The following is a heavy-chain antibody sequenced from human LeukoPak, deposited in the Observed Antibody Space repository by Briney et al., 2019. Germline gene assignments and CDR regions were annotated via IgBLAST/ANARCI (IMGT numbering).Heavy chain of an antibody. CDR2: IYTSGST. Sequence: SETLSLTCTVSGGSIIGYYWTWIRQPPGKGLEWIGYIYTSGSTNYNPSLKSRVTISVDMSKNQFSLQLSSVTAADTAVYYCARQSCSSPRCPHRNVFDIWGQGTMVTVSP. CDR3: ARQSCSSPRCPHRNVFDI. V-gene: IGHV4-4*09. CDR1: GGSIIGYY. D-gene: IGHD2-2*01. J-gene: IGHJ3*02.